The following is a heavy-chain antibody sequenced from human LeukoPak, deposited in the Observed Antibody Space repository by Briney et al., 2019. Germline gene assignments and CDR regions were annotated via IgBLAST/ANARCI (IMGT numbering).Heavy chain of an antibody. D-gene: IGHD1-26*01. J-gene: IGHJ5*02. CDR3: ARDSPRWELYNWFDP. CDR2: ISSSSSTI. V-gene: IGHV3-48*01. CDR1: GFTFSSYA. Sequence: GGSLRLSCAASGFTFSSYAMSWVRQAPGKGLEWVSYISSSSSTIYYADSVKGRFTISRDNAKNSLYLQMNSLRAEDTAVYYCARDSPRWELYNWFDPWGQGTLVTVSS.